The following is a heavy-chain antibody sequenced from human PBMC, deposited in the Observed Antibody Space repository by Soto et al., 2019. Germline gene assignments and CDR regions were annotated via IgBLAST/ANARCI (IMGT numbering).Heavy chain of an antibody. CDR2: ISGSGGST. CDR3: AKGFEGRFLEWLLNLFDY. Sequence: GGSLRLSCAASGFTFSSYAMSWVRQAPGKGLEWVSAISGSGGSTYYADSVKGRFTISRDNSKNTLYLQMNSLRAEDTAVYYCAKGFEGRFLEWLLNLFDYWGQGTLVTVSS. J-gene: IGHJ4*02. D-gene: IGHD3-3*01. CDR1: GFTFSSYA. V-gene: IGHV3-23*01.